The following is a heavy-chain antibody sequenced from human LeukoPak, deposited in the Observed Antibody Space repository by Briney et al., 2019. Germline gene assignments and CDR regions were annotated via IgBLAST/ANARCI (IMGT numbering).Heavy chain of an antibody. CDR3: ARRTYCGGDCPLYNWFDP. D-gene: IGHD2-21*02. Sequence: GESLKISCKGSGYSLTSYWIGWVRQMPGKGLEWMGIIYPGDSDTRYSPSFQGQVTISADKSISTAYLQWSSLKASDTAMYYCARRTYCGGDCPLYNWFDPWGQGTLVTVSS. CDR1: GYSLTSYW. J-gene: IGHJ5*02. CDR2: IYPGDSDT. V-gene: IGHV5-51*01.